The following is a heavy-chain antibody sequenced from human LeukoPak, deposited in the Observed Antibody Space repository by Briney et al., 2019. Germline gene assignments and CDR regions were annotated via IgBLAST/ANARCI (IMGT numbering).Heavy chain of an antibody. J-gene: IGHJ4*02. CDR2: IYYSGST. CDR3: ARNVAVAGRRDFDY. D-gene: IGHD6-19*01. CDR1: GYAFSSCRY. V-gene: IGHV4-38-2*01. Sequence: SETLSLTCAVSGYAFSSCRYWGWIRQPPGKVLEWIGIIYYSGSTYYNPSLKSRVTISVDTSKNQFSLKLSSLTAADTAVYYCARNVAVAGRRDFDYWGQGTLVTVSS.